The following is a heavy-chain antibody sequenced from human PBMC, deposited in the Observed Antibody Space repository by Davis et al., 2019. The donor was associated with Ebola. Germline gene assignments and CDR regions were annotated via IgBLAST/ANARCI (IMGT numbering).Heavy chain of an antibody. D-gene: IGHD3-3*01. V-gene: IGHV3-23*01. CDR3: ASLTYYDFWSGYPTHMDV. Sequence: GESLKISCAASGFTFSSYAMSWVRQAPGKGLEWVSAISGSGGSTYYADSVKGRFTISRDNSKNTLYLQMNSLRAEDTAVYYCASLTYYDFWSGYPTHMDVWGKGTTVTVSS. CDR1: GFTFSSYA. J-gene: IGHJ6*03. CDR2: ISGSGGST.